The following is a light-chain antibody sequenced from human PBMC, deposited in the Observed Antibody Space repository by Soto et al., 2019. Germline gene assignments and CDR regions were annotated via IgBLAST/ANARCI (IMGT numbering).Light chain of an antibody. CDR3: QQYNNLFYT. Sequence: DIQMTQSPSSLSASVGDRVTITCQASQDINNYLNWYQQKPGKAPKLLIYDASNLETGVPSRFSGSGSGTDFTFTISSLQPEDIATYFCQQYNNLFYTFGGGTKVEI. CDR2: DAS. V-gene: IGKV1-33*01. J-gene: IGKJ4*01. CDR1: QDINNY.